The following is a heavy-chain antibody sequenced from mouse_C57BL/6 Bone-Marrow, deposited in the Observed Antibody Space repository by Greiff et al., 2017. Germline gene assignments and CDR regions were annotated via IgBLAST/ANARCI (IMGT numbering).Heavy chain of an antibody. CDR1: GYTFTSYG. D-gene: IGHD1-1*01. J-gene: IGHJ3*01. Sequence: VQLQQSGTELVKPGASVKLSCKASGYTFTSYGISWVKQRTGQGLEWIGEIYPRSGNTYYNEKFKGKATLTADKSSSTAYMELRSLTSEDSAVYFCARGPYYGSSYAWFAYWGQGTLVTVSA. V-gene: IGHV1-81*01. CDR2: IYPRSGNT. CDR3: ARGPYYGSSYAWFAY.